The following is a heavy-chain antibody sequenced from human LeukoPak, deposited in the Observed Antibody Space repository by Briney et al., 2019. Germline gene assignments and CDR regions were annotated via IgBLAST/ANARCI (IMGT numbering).Heavy chain of an antibody. Sequence: ASVKVSCKASGYTFTSYGISWVRQAPGQGLEWMGWISAYNGNTNYAQKLQGRVTMTTDTSTSTAYMELRSLRSDDTAVYYCARGEAYCGGDCTYGMDVWGQGTTVTVSS. CDR2: ISAYNGNT. CDR3: ARGEAYCGGDCTYGMDV. V-gene: IGHV1-18*01. D-gene: IGHD2-21*02. CDR1: GYTFTSYG. J-gene: IGHJ6*02.